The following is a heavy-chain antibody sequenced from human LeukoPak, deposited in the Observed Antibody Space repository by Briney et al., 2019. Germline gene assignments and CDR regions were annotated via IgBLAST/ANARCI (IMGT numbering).Heavy chain of an antibody. J-gene: IGHJ4*02. CDR1: GGTFSSYA. CDR2: IIPILGIA. V-gene: IGHV1-69*04. CDR3: ASLWFGDRDHDY. Sequence: SVKVSCKASGGTFSSYAISWVRQAPGQGLEWMGRIIPILGIANYAQKFQGRVTITADKSTSTAYMELSSLRSEDTAVYYCASLWFGDRDHDYWGQGTLVTVSS. D-gene: IGHD3-10*01.